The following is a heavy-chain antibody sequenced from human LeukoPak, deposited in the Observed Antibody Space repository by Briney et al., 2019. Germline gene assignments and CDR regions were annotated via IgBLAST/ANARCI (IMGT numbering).Heavy chain of an antibody. CDR2: IYYSGST. CDR1: GGSISSGDYY. V-gene: IGHV4-30-4*01. CDR3: ARDRGTVVVVVDENTGDNWFDP. D-gene: IGHD2-8*02. Sequence: LQTLSLTCTVSGGSISSGDYYWSWIRQPPGKGLEWIGYIYYSGSTYYNPSLKSRVTISVDTSKNQFSLRLRSVTAADTAVYYCARDRGTVVVVVDENTGDNWFDPWGQGALVTVSS. J-gene: IGHJ5*02.